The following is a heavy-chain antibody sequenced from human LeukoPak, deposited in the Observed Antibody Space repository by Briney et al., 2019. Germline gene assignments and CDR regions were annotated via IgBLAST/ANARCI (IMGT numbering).Heavy chain of an antibody. CDR3: ARPNSSGWSSYWYFGL. J-gene: IGHJ2*01. V-gene: IGHV4-59*01. Sequence: PSETLSLTCTVSGGSISSYYWSWIRQPPGKGLEWIGYIYYSGSTNYNPSLKSRVTISVDTSKNQFSLKLSSVTAADTAVYYCARPNSSGWSSYWYFGLWGRGTLVTVSS. CDR1: GGSISSYY. D-gene: IGHD6-19*01. CDR2: IYYSGST.